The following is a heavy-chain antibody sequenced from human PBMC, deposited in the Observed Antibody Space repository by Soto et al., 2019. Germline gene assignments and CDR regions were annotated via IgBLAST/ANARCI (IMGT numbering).Heavy chain of an antibody. V-gene: IGHV6-1*01. D-gene: IGHD3-3*01. CDR1: GDSVSSNSAA. Sequence: SQTLSLTCAISGDSVSSNSAAWSWIRQSPSRGLEWLGRTYYRSKWYNDHAVSVKSRITINPDTSKNQFSLQLNSVTPEDTAVYYCARNYDFWSGYPEGYYFDYWGQGTLVTVSS. CDR2: TYYRSKWYN. CDR3: ARNYDFWSGYPEGYYFDY. J-gene: IGHJ4*02.